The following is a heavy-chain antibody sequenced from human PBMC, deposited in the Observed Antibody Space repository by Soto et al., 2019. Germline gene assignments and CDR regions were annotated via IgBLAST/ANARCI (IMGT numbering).Heavy chain of an antibody. D-gene: IGHD6-25*01. Sequence: GGSLRLSCAASGFTFSSYGMHWVRQAPGKGLEWVAVISYDGSNKYYADSVKGRFTISRDNSKNTLYLQMNSLRAEDTAVYYCEKGEWRLGFDYWGQGTLVTVSS. CDR1: GFTFSSYG. V-gene: IGHV3-30*18. CDR3: EKGEWRLGFDY. CDR2: ISYDGSNK. J-gene: IGHJ4*02.